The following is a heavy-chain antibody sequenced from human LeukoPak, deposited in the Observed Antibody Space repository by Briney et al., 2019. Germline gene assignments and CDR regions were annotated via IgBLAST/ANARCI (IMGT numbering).Heavy chain of an antibody. V-gene: IGHV4-39*01. CDR3: ARRASYYDILTGYRPYNWFDP. CDR2: IYYSGST. CDR1: GGSISSSSYY. Sequence: PSETLSPTCTVSGGSISSSSYYWGWIRQPPGKGLEWIGSIYYSGSTYYNPSLKSRVTISVDTSKNQFSLKLSSVTAADTAVYYCARRASYYDILTGYRPYNWFDPWGQGTLVTVSS. D-gene: IGHD3-9*01. J-gene: IGHJ5*02.